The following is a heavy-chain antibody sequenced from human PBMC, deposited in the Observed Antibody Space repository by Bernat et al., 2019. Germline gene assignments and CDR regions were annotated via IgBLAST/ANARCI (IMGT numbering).Heavy chain of an antibody. J-gene: IGHJ4*02. CDR2: ISSSSSYI. D-gene: IGHD3-3*01. CDR1: GFTFSSYS. CDR3: ARTYDFWSGYYTEPFDY. V-gene: IGHV3-21*01. Sequence: EVQLVESGGGLVKPGGSLRLSCAASGFTFSSYSMNWVRQAPGKGLEWVSSISSSSSYIYYADSVKGRFTISGDNAKNSLYLQMNSLRAEDTAVYYCARTYDFWSGYYTEPFDYWGQGTLVTVSS.